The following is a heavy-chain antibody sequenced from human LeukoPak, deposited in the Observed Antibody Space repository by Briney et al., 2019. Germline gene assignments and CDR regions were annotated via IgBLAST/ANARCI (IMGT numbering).Heavy chain of an antibody. CDR3: ARKITFGGANFDY. J-gene: IGHJ4*02. CDR1: GGTFSSYA. Sequence: GSSVKVSCKASGGTFSSYAISWVRQAPGQGLEWMGWMNPNSGNTGYAQKLQGRVTMTTDTSTSTAYMELRSLRSDDTAVYYCARKITFGGANFDYWGQGTLVTVSS. CDR2: MNPNSGNT. V-gene: IGHV1-18*01. D-gene: IGHD3-16*01.